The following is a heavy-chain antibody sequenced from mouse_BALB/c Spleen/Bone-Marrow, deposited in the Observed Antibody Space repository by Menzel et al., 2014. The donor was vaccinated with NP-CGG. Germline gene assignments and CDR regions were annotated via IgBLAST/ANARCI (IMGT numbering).Heavy chain of an antibody. CDR1: GYTFSRYW. J-gene: IGHJ1*01. CDR3: ARWGYGSSYMGYFDV. D-gene: IGHD1-1*01. CDR2: ILPGSGST. V-gene: IGHV1-9*01. Sequence: VQGVESGAELMKPGASVKISCKATGYTFSRYWIEWVKQRPGHGLEWIGEILPGSGSTNYNEKFKGKATFTADTSSNTAYMQLSSLTSEDSAVYYCARWGYGSSYMGYFDVWGAGTTVTVSS.